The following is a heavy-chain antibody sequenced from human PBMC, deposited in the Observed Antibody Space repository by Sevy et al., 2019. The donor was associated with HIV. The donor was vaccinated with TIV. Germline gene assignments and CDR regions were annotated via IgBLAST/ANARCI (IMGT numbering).Heavy chain of an antibody. CDR3: ARDPDYGDRTYLDY. CDR1: GFTFSSYE. D-gene: IGHD4-17*01. Sequence: GGSLRLSCAASGFTFSSYEMNWVRQAPGKGLEWVSYISSSGSTIHYADSVKGRFTISRDNAKNSLYLQMNSLRAEDTAVYYCARDPDYGDRTYLDYWGQGTLVTVSS. J-gene: IGHJ4*02. V-gene: IGHV3-48*03. CDR2: ISSSGSTI.